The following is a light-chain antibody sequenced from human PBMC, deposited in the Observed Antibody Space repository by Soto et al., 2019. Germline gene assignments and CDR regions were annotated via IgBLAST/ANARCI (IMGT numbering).Light chain of an antibody. V-gene: IGKV3-15*01. CDR3: QQYNKWPRT. CDR1: QSISSN. Sequence: IVMTQSPVTLSVSPGERASLSCRASQSISSNLAWYQQKPGQGPRLLIYGASSRATGIPARFSGSGSGTDFTLTISSLQSEDFGVYYCQQYNKWPRTFGQGTKVEIK. J-gene: IGKJ1*01. CDR2: GAS.